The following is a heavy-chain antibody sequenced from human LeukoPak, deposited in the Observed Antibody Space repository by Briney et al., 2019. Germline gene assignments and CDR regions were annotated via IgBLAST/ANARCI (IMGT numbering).Heavy chain of an antibody. CDR3: ARDLGSVGYGMDV. CDR1: GFTFSSYE. CDR2: ISSSGSTI. V-gene: IGHV3-48*03. D-gene: IGHD7-27*01. Sequence: QPGGSLRLSCAASGFTFSSYEMNWVRQAPGKGLEWVSYISSSGSTIYYADSVKGRFTISRDNAKNSLYLQMNSLRAEDTAVYYCARDLGSVGYGMDVWGQGTTVTVSS. J-gene: IGHJ6*02.